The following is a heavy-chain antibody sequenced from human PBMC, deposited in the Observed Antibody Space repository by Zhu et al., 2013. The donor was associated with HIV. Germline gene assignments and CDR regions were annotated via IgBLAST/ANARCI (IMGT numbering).Heavy chain of an antibody. Sequence: QVQLQESGPGLVKPSGTLSLTCAVSGGSISSSNWWSWVRQPPGKGLEWIGEIYHSGSTNYNPSLKSRVTISVDKSKNQFSLKLSSVTAADTAVYYCARVPDSIDCSSTSCYVLGNWFDPWGQGTLVTVSS. J-gene: IGHJ5*02. D-gene: IGHD2-2*01. V-gene: IGHV4-4*02. CDR3: ARVPDSIDCSSTSCYVLGNWFDP. CDR2: IYHSGST. CDR1: GGSISSSNW.